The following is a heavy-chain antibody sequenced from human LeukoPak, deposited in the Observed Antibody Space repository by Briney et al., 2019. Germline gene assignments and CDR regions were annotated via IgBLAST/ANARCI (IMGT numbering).Heavy chain of an antibody. CDR3: ARDGNSGWSEFDY. CDR1: GFTFSSYS. CDR2: ISSSSSTI. V-gene: IGHV3-48*01. Sequence: GGSLRLSCAASGFTFSSYSMNWVRQAPGKGLEWVSYISSSSSTIYYADSVKGRFTISRDNAKNSLYLQMNSLRAEDTAVYYCARDGNSGWSEFDYWGQGTLVTVSS. J-gene: IGHJ4*02. D-gene: IGHD6-19*01.